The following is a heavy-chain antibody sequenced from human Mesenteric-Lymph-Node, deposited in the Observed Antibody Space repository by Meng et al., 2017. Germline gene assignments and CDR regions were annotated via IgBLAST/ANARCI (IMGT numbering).Heavy chain of an antibody. J-gene: IGHJ4*02. CDR1: GFTFDDYA. CDR3: ANDNVRYSCYYSTFDY. V-gene: IGHV3-9*01. Sequence: GESLIISCAASGFTFDDYAMHWVRQAPGKGLEWVSGISWISGSIGYADSVKGRFTISTDNAKNSLYLQMNSLRAEDTALYYCANDNVRYSCYYSTFDYWGQGTLVTVSS. D-gene: IGHD5-12*01. CDR2: ISWISGSI.